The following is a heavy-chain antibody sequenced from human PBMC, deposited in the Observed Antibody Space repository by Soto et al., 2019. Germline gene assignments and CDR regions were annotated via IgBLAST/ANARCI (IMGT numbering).Heavy chain of an antibody. CDR1: GGSISSGGYY. J-gene: IGHJ4*02. Sequence: SETLSLTCTVSGGSISSGGYYWSWIRQHPGKGLEWIGYIYYSGSTYYNPSLKSRVTISVDTSKNQFSLKLSSVTAADTAVYYCAIDPQECSGGSCYFDYWGQGTLVTVSS. CDR2: IYYSGST. CDR3: AIDPQECSGGSCYFDY. V-gene: IGHV4-31*03. D-gene: IGHD2-15*01.